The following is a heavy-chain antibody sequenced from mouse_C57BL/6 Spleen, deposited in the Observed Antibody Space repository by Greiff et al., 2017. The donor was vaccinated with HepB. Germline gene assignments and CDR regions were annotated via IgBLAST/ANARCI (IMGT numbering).Heavy chain of an antibody. V-gene: IGHV1-52*01. CDR1: GYTFTSYW. D-gene: IGHD2-5*01. CDR2: IDPSDSET. Sequence: QVQLQQPGAELVRPGSSVKLSCKASGYTFTSYWMHWVKQRPIQGLEWIGNIDPSDSETHYNQQFKDKATLTVDKSSSTAYMQLSSLTSEDSAVYYCARKAYYSNSYFDYWGQGTTLTVSS. J-gene: IGHJ2*01. CDR3: ARKAYYSNSYFDY.